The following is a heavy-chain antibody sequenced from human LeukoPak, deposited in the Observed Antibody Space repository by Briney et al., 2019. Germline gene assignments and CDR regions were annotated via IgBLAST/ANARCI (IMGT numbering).Heavy chain of an antibody. Sequence: GGSLRLTCAASGFTFSSYSMNWVRQAPGKGLEWVSYISSSSSTIYYADSVKGRFTISRDNAKNSLYLQMNSLRAEDTAMYYCARDSAGNDYWGQGTLVTVSS. CDR1: GFTFSSYS. V-gene: IGHV3-48*04. J-gene: IGHJ4*02. CDR3: ARDSAGNDY. CDR2: ISSSSSTI. D-gene: IGHD6-13*01.